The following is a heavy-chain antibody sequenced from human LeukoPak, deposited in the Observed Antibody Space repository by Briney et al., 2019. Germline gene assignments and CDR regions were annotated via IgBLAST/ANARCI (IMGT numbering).Heavy chain of an antibody. D-gene: IGHD4-17*01. CDR3: TTVTTFRWYFQH. V-gene: IGHV3-21*01. J-gene: IGHJ1*01. Sequence: SVKGRFTNSRDNAQNSLYLQMNSLRAEDTAVYYCTTVTTFRWYFQHWGQGTLVTVSS.